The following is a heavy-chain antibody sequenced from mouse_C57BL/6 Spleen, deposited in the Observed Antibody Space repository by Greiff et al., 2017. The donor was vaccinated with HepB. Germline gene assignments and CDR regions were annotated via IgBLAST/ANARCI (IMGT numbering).Heavy chain of an antibody. J-gene: IGHJ4*01. CDR3: ARHGGNYGYYAMDY. CDR1: GFSLTSYG. D-gene: IGHD1-1*01. Sequence: VQRVESGPGLVAPSQSLSITCTVSGFSLTSYGVHWVRQPPGKGLEWLVVIWSDGSTTYNSALKSRLSISKDNSKSQVFLKMNSLQTDDTAMYYCARHGGNYGYYAMDYWGQGTSVTVSS. CDR2: IWSDGST. V-gene: IGHV2-6-1*01.